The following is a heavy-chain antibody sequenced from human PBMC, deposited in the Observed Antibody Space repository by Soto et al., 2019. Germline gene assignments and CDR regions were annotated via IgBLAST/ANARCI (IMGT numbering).Heavy chain of an antibody. V-gene: IGHV4-38-2*02. CDR1: GYSISSCYY. CDR2: VYHSGST. D-gene: IGHD3-3*01. Sequence: SETLSLTCAVSGYSISSCYYWGWIRQPPGKGLEWILSVYHSGSTYYNPSLKSRVTFSVDTSKNQFSLKLNSVTAADTAVYYCAKDGQAIFGVVDFNYYFHGMDVWGQGTTVTVSS. J-gene: IGHJ6*02. CDR3: AKDGQAIFGVVDFNYYFHGMDV.